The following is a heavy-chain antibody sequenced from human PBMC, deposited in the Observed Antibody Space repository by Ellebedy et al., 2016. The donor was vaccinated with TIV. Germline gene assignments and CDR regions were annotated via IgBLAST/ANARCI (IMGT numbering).Heavy chain of an antibody. D-gene: IGHD3-16*01. V-gene: IGHV3-33*08. CDR3: ARDWWAMDYVWGSYVNPRNYYYYGMDV. CDR1: GFTFSSYG. J-gene: IGHJ6*02. Sequence: PGGSLRLSCAASGFTFSSYGMHWVRQAPGKGLEWVAVIWYDGSNKYYEDSVKGRFTISRDNSKNTLYLQMNSLRAEDTAVYYCARDWWAMDYVWGSYVNPRNYYYYGMDVWGQGTTVIVSS. CDR2: IWYDGSNK.